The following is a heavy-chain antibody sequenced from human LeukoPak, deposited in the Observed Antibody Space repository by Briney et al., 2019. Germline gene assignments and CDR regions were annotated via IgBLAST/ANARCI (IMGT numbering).Heavy chain of an antibody. CDR2: ISSSSSYI. CDR1: GFTFSSYS. CDR3: ARARPTTVVTYGMDV. D-gene: IGHD4-23*01. J-gene: IGHJ6*02. Sequence: GGSLRLSCAASGFTFSSYSMNWVRQAPGKGLEWGSSISSSSSYIYYADSVKGRFTISRDNAKNSLYLQMNSLRAEDTAVYYCARARPTTVVTYGMDVWGQGTTVTVSS. V-gene: IGHV3-21*01.